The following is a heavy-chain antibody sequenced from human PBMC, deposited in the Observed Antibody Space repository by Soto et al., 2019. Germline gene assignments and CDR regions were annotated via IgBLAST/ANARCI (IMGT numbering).Heavy chain of an antibody. Sequence: HLQLQESGSRLVKPSQTLSLTCAVSGGSISSGDYSWSWIRQPPGKGLEWIGYIYQNGSSYYSPSLKSRVTISVDRSKNQFSLKLTSVTAADTAVYYCAGGSSSDFDYWGQGTLVTVSS. V-gene: IGHV4-30-2*01. CDR2: IYQNGSS. J-gene: IGHJ4*02. D-gene: IGHD6-25*01. CDR1: GGSISSGDYS. CDR3: AGGSSSDFDY.